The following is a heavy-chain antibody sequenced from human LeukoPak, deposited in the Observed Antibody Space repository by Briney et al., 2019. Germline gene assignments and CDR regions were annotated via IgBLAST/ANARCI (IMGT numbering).Heavy chain of an antibody. V-gene: IGHV3-21*01. CDR3: ARDLGILTGLPMDV. Sequence: NPGGSLRLSCAASGFTFSSYSMNWVRQAPGKGLEWVSSISSSSSYIYYADSVKGRFTISGDNAKNSLYLQMNSLRAEDTAVYYCARDLGILTGLPMDVWGKGTTVTVSS. D-gene: IGHD3-9*01. CDR2: ISSSSSYI. CDR1: GFTFSSYS. J-gene: IGHJ6*04.